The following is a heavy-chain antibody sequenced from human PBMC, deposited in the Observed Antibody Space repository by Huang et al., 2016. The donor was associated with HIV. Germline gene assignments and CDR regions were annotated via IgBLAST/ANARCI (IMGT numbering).Heavy chain of an antibody. CDR3: VRGWYIAALPYFDY. J-gene: IGHJ4*02. CDR2: MNPNSGNT. D-gene: IGHD6-6*01. V-gene: IGHV1-8*01. CDR1: GYSFASYD. Sequence: QVQLVQSGAEVRKPGASVKASCEASGYSFASYDSNWVLQATGQGLEWMGWMNPNSGNTGYAQKFQGRVTMTRNTSISTAYMELSSLRSEDTAKYFCVRGWYIAALPYFDYWGQGTLVTVSS.